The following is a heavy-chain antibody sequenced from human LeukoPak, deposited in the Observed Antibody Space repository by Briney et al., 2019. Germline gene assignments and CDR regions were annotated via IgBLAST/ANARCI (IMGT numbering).Heavy chain of an antibody. CDR1: GGSFSGYY. Sequence: SETLSLTCAVYGGSFSGYYWSWIRQPPGKGLEWIGEINHSGSTNYNPSLKSRVTISVDTSKNQFSLKLSSVTAADTAVCYCARVYMITFGGVIVRKKYNWFDPWGQGTLVTVSS. CDR2: INHSGST. D-gene: IGHD3-16*02. V-gene: IGHV4-34*01. CDR3: ARVYMITFGGVIVRKKYNWFDP. J-gene: IGHJ5*02.